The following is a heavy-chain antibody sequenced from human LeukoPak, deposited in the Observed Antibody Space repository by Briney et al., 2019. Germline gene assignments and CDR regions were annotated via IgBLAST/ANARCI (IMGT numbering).Heavy chain of an antibody. CDR3: AKDLGYYHGSGSSDY. V-gene: IGHV3-23*01. D-gene: IGHD3-10*01. J-gene: IGHJ4*02. CDR1: GFTFSSYA. Sequence: GGSLRLSCAASGFTFSSYAMSWVRQAPGKGLEWVSAISGSGGSTYYADSVKGRFTISRDNSKNTLYLQMNSLRAEDTAVYYCAKDLGYYHGSGSSDYWGQGTLVTVSS. CDR2: ISGSGGST.